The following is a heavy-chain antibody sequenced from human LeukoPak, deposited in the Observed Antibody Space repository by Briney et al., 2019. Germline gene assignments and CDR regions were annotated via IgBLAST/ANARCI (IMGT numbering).Heavy chain of an antibody. CDR1: GGSFSGYY. V-gene: IGHV4-34*01. CDR3: ARQTGAYYYYMDV. J-gene: IGHJ6*03. D-gene: IGHD7-27*01. Sequence: SETLSLTCAVYGGSFSGYYWSWIRQPSWKGLEWIGEINHSGSTNYNPSLKSRVTISVDTSKNQFSLKLSSVTAADTAVYYCARQTGAYYYYMDVWGKGTTVTVSS. CDR2: INHSGST.